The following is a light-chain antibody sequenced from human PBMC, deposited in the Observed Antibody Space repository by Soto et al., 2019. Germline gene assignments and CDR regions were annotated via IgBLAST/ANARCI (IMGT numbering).Light chain of an antibody. Sequence: EIVLTQSPATLSLSPGESATLSCRASQSVSRFLAWYQQKPGQAPRLLIYDASNRATGIPARFSGGGSGTDFPLTISSLEPEDFAVYYCQQRSNWVTFGGGTKVEIK. CDR1: QSVSRF. CDR2: DAS. V-gene: IGKV3-11*01. J-gene: IGKJ4*01. CDR3: QQRSNWVT.